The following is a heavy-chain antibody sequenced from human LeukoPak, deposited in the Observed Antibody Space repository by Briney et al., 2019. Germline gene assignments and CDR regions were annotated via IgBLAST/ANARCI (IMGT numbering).Heavy chain of an antibody. D-gene: IGHD1-14*01. Sequence: GGSLGLSCAASGFTFDDYAMHWVRQAPGKGLEWVSGISWNSGSIGYADSVKGRFTISRDNAKNSLYLQMNSLRAEDAALYYCAKDPDETDPSYWGQGTLVTVSS. CDR3: AKDPDETDPSY. V-gene: IGHV3-9*01. J-gene: IGHJ4*02. CDR1: GFTFDDYA. CDR2: ISWNSGSI.